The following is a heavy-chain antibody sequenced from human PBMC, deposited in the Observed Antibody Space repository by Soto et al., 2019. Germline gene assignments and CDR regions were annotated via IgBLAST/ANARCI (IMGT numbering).Heavy chain of an antibody. D-gene: IGHD3-22*01. Sequence: GESLKISCKGSGYSFTSYWIGWVRQMPGKGLEWMGIIYPGDSDTRYSPSFQGQVTISADKSISTAYLQWSSLKASDTAMYYCARLVYDSSGYYYYFDYWCQGTLVTVSS. CDR2: IYPGDSDT. CDR3: ARLVYDSSGYYYYFDY. V-gene: IGHV5-51*01. CDR1: GYSFTSYW. J-gene: IGHJ4*02.